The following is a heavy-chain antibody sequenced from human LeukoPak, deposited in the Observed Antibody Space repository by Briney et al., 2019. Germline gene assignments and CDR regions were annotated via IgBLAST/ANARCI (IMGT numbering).Heavy chain of an antibody. J-gene: IGHJ4*02. Sequence: GGSLRLSCAASGFTFSSYAMSWVRQAPGKGLEWVSTISDRGGSTYYADSVKGRLTISRDNSKNTLYLQMNSLRAEDTAVFGVVSPVDYWGQGTLVTVSS. CDR3: VSPVDY. V-gene: IGHV3-23*01. CDR1: GFTFSSYA. CDR2: ISDRGGST. D-gene: IGHD3-3*01.